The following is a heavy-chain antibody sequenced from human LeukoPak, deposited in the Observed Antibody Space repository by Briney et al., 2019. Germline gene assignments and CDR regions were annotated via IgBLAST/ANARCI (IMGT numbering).Heavy chain of an antibody. CDR2: ISGSDGST. Sequence: GGSLRLSCTASGFTFSNYAMSWVRQAPGKGLEWVSTISGSDGSTYHADSVKGRFTISRDNSKNTLYLQMNSLRVEDTAIYYCAKGRGYCTGGSCYSDYWGQGTLVTASS. J-gene: IGHJ4*02. V-gene: IGHV3-23*01. CDR1: GFTFSNYA. D-gene: IGHD2-15*01. CDR3: AKGRGYCTGGSCYSDY.